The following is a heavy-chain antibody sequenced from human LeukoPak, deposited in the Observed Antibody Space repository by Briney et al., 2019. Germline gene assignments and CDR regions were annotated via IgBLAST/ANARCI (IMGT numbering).Heavy chain of an antibody. D-gene: IGHD2-15*01. J-gene: IGHJ4*02. CDR2: IYYSGST. CDR1: GGSISSSSYY. V-gene: IGHV4-39*07. Sequence: PSEALSLTCTVSGGSISSSSYYWGWIRQPPGKGLEWIGSIYYSGSTYYNPSLKSRVTISVDTSKNQFSLKLSSVTAADTAVYYCARVAVVAARGWGQGTLVTVSS. CDR3: ARVAVVAARG.